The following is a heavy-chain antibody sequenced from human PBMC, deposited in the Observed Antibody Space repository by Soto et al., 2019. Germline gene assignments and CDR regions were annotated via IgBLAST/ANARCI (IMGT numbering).Heavy chain of an antibody. J-gene: IGHJ4*02. CDR2: TYYRSKWYN. V-gene: IGHV6-1*01. D-gene: IGHD3-3*01. Sequence: SQAISLTFAISGDSVSGNSAAWNWIRQSPSRGLEWLGGTYYRSKWYNDYAVSVKSRITVTPDTSKNQFSLHLNSVTPEDTAVYHCARECPYYESSDSSFDVRGQRALGTVSS. CDR3: ARECPYYESSDSSFDV. CDR1: GDSVSGNSAA.